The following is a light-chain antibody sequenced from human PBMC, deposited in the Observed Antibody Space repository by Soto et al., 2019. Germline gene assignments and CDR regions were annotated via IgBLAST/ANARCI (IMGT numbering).Light chain of an antibody. J-gene: IGLJ3*02. CDR3: QSYDSSLSGWV. V-gene: IGLV1-40*01. CDR2: GNS. Sequence: QAVVTQPPSVSGAPGQRVTISCTGSSSNIGAGYDVHWYQRLPGTAPKLLIYGNSNRPSGVPDRLSGSKSGTSASLAITGLQAEDEADYYCQSYDSSLSGWVFGGGTKLTVL. CDR1: SSNIGAGYD.